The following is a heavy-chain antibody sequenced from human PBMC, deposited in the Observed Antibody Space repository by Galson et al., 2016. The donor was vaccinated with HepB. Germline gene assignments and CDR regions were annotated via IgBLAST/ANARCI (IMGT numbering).Heavy chain of an antibody. CDR1: GGSFSGYY. D-gene: IGHD6-19*01. J-gene: IGHJ4*02. V-gene: IGHV4-34*01. CDR3: ARGGRGISVGGAPL. CDR2: TIHSGST. Sequence: SETLSLTCAVYGGSFSGYYWSWIRQPPGRGLEWIGETIHSGSTNYNPSLKSRVTISVDTSKNQISRKLSSVTAADMAVYYCARGGRGISVGGAPLWGQGTLVTVSS.